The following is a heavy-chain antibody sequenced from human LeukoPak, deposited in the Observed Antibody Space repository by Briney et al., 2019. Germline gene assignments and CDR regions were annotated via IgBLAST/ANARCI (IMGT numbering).Heavy chain of an antibody. CDR3: ASPRYYDYVWGSYRPLYYFDY. CDR1: GGSISSYY. D-gene: IGHD3-16*02. Sequence: PSETLSLTCTVSGGSISSYYWSWIRQPPGKGLEWIGYIYYSGSTNYNPSLKSRVTISVDTSKNQFSLKLSSVTAADTAVYYCASPRYYDYVWGSYRPLYYFDYWGQGTLLTVSS. CDR2: IYYSGST. V-gene: IGHV4-59*01. J-gene: IGHJ4*02.